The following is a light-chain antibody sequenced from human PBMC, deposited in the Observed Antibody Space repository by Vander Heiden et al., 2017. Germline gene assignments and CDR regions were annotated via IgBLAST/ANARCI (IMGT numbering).Light chain of an antibody. CDR1: ALPKQY. CDR3: QSADSSGTYVV. Sequence: DLTQPSAGAVSPGQTTRITCSGDALPKQYAYWYHQKPGQAPVILIYNDNERPSGIPERFSGSRSETTVTLTISGVQAEDEADYYCQSADSSGTYVVFGGGTKLTVL. V-gene: IGLV3-25*03. J-gene: IGLJ2*01. CDR2: NDN.